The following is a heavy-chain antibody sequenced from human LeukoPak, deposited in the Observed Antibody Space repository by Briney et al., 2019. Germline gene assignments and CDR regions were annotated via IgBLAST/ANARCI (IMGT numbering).Heavy chain of an antibody. Sequence: GGSLRLSCAASGFTFSSYGMHWVRQAPGKGLEWVAFIRYDGSNKYYADSVKGRFTISRDNSKNTLYLQMNSLRAEDTAVYYCAKDTLTSPYSSSSGFDYWGQGTLVTVSS. CDR2: IRYDGSNK. J-gene: IGHJ4*02. D-gene: IGHD6-6*01. V-gene: IGHV3-30*02. CDR1: GFTFSSYG. CDR3: AKDTLTSPYSSSSGFDY.